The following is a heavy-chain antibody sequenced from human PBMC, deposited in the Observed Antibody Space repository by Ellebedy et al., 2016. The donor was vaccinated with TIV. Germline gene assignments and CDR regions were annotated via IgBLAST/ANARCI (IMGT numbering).Heavy chain of an antibody. CDR1: GYTFSSYG. Sequence: ASVKVSXXASGYTFSSYGISWVRQAPGQGLEWMGWISAYNGNTNYAQKLQGRVTLTRDTSTSTAYMELRSLRSDDTAVYYCARDLRLYSSGWSPLGYWGQGTLVTVSS. V-gene: IGHV1-18*01. CDR2: ISAYNGNT. D-gene: IGHD6-19*01. J-gene: IGHJ4*02. CDR3: ARDLRLYSSGWSPLGY.